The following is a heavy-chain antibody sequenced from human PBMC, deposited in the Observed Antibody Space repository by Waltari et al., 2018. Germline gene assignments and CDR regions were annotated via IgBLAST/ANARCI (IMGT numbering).Heavy chain of an antibody. D-gene: IGHD4-4*01. CDR3: ARGGPPGDYSNAGYGMDV. V-gene: IGHV4-61*02. CDR2: IYTSGST. Sequence: QVQLQESGPGLVKPSQTLSLTCTVSGGSISSGGYYWSWIRQPAGKGLEWIGRIYTSGSTNYNPSLKSRVTISVDTSKNQFSLKLSSVTAADTAVYYCARGGPPGDYSNAGYGMDVWGQGTTVTVSS. J-gene: IGHJ6*02. CDR1: GGSISSGGYY.